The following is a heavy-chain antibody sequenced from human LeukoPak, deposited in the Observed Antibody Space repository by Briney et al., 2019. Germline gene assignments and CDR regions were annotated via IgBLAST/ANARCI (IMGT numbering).Heavy chain of an antibody. CDR2: GGYGGST. CDR1: SGSISSCDYY. CDR3: ARSENIVVVPAAYYYYYYGMDV. D-gene: IGHD2-2*01. J-gene: IGHJ6*02. V-gene: IGHV4-39*01. Sequence: PSETLSLTCTVASGSISSCDYYWGWIRQPPGKGLEGIGSGGYGGSTYYSTSLKSRATTSVDTSKNQFSLKLRSVTAADTAVYYCARSENIVVVPAAYYYYYYGMDVWGQGTTVTVSS.